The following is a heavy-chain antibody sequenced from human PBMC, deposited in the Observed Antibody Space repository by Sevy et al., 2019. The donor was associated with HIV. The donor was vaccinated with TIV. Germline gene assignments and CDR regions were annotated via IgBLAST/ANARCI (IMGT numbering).Heavy chain of an antibody. D-gene: IGHD4-17*01. J-gene: IGHJ4*02. CDR2: ISNSGSTI. V-gene: IGHV3-48*03. Sequence: GGSLRLSCTASGFTFSSYEMNWVRQAPGKGLEWVSYISNSGSTIHYSDSVKGRFTISRDNAKNLLYLQMNSLRAEDTTVYYCARDLPPSATTVPHFYYWGRGTLVTGSS. CDR3: ARDLPPSATTVPHFYY. CDR1: GFTFSSYE.